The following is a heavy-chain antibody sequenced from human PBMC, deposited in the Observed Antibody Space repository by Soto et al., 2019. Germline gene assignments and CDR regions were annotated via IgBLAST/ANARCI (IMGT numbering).Heavy chain of an antibody. D-gene: IGHD3-22*01. CDR3: ARTAPHSSGYYFDYGMDV. CDR2: IGTAGDP. Sequence: PGGSLRLSCAASGFTFSSYDMHWVRQATGKGLEWVSAIGTAGDPYYPGSVKGRFTISRENAKNSLYLQMNSLRAGDTAVYYCARTAPHSSGYYFDYGMDVWGQGTTVTVSS. CDR1: GFTFSSYD. V-gene: IGHV3-13*05. J-gene: IGHJ6*02.